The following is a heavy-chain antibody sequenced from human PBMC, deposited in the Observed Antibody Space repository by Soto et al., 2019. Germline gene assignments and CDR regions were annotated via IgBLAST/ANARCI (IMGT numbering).Heavy chain of an antibody. D-gene: IGHD4-4*01. CDR3: ARDGAVEPTVSPRRGFDY. CDR2: ISYDGSNK. V-gene: IGHV3-30-3*01. J-gene: IGHJ4*02. CDR1: GFTFSSYA. Sequence: QVQLVESGGGVVQPGRSLRLSCAASGFTFSSYAMHWVRQAPGKGLEWVAVISYDGSNKYYADSVKGRFTISRDNSKNTLYLQMNSLRSEDTAVYYCARDGAVEPTVSPRRGFDYWGQGTLVTVSS.